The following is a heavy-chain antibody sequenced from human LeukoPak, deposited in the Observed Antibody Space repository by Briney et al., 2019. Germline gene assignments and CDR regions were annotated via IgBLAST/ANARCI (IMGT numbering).Heavy chain of an antibody. CDR2: MNQDGSEK. CDR3: ATWGTPGFPY. D-gene: IGHD1-14*01. V-gene: IGHV3-7*03. Sequence: PGGSLRLSCAASGFTFRTYYMSWVRQPPGKGLEWVASMNQDGSEKYYMDSVKGRFTISRDNAKNSLDLHMTSLRAEDTAVYYCATWGTPGFPYWRQGPLVTVSS. J-gene: IGHJ4*02. CDR1: GFTFRTYY.